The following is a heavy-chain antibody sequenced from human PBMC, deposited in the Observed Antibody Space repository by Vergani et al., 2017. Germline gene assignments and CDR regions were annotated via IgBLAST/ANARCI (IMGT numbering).Heavy chain of an antibody. CDR2: IIPIFGTA. CDR3: ARVGKYSSSSSLTFDY. J-gene: IGHJ4*02. V-gene: IGHV1-69*01. D-gene: IGHD6-6*01. CDR1: GGTFSSYA. Sequence: QVQLVQSGAEVKKPGSSVKVSCKASGGTFSSYAFSWVRQAPGQGLEWMGGIIPIFGTANYAQKFQGRVTITADESTSTAYMELSSLRSEDTAVYYCARVGKYSSSSSLTFDYWGQGTLVTVSS.